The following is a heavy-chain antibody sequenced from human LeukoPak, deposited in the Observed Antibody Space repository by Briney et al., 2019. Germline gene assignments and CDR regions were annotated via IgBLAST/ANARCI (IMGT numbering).Heavy chain of an antibody. CDR3: AKRGVVIRVILVGFHKEAYYFDS. J-gene: IGHJ4*02. CDR1: GITLSNYG. V-gene: IGHV3-23*01. Sequence: GGSLRLSCAVSGITLSNYGMSWVRQAPGQGLEWVAGISDSGGSTNYADSVKGRFTISRDNPKNTLYLQMNSLRAEDTAVYFCAKRGVVIRVILVGFHKEAYYFDSWGQGALVTVSS. CDR2: ISDSGGST. D-gene: IGHD3-22*01.